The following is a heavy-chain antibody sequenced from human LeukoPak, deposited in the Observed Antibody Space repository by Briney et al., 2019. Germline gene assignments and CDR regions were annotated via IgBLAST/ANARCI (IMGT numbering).Heavy chain of an antibody. CDR3: AKEDALPHPLF. J-gene: IGHJ4*02. CDR2: IYSGGST. CDR1: GFTVSSNY. V-gene: IGHV3-53*01. Sequence: GGSLRLSCAASGFTVSSNYMSWVRQAPGKGLEWVSVIYSGGSTYYADSVKGRFTISRDNSKNTLYLQMNSLRAEDTAVYYCAKEDALPHPLFWGQGTLVTVSS.